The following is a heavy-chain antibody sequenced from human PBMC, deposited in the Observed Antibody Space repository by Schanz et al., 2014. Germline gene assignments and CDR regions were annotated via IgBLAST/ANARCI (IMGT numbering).Heavy chain of an antibody. D-gene: IGHD6-13*01. CDR3: ARDGEAAAGCDY. CDR1: GYSLNELS. V-gene: IGHV1-24*01. Sequence: QVQLVQSGAEVKKPGASVKVSCKVSGYSLNELSMHWVRQAPGRGLEWMGGFHHEDGDTVYAQKFQGRVIMTEDTSTSTVYMELSGLRSEDTAVYYCARDGEAAAGCDYWGQGTLVTVSS. J-gene: IGHJ4*02. CDR2: FHHEDGDT.